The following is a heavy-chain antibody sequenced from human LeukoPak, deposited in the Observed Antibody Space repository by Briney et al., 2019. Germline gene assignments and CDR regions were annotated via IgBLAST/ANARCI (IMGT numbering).Heavy chain of an antibody. D-gene: IGHD2-2*01. Sequence: MASETLSLTCAVYGGSFSGYYWSWIRQPPGKGLEWIGEINHSGGTNYNPSLKSRVTISVDTSKNQFSLKLSSVTAADTAVYYCARLIIVVVPAVSGYYNTYYYYGMDVWGQGTTVTVSS. CDR3: ARLIIVVVPAVSGYYNTYYYYGMDV. V-gene: IGHV4-34*01. CDR1: GGSFSGYY. J-gene: IGHJ6*02. CDR2: INHSGGT.